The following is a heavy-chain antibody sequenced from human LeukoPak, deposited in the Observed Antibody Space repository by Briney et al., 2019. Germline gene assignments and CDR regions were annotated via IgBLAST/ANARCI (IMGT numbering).Heavy chain of an antibody. V-gene: IGHV1-18*01. CDR1: GYTFTSYG. J-gene: IGHJ4*02. Sequence: ASVTVSCKASGYTFTSYGISWVRQAPGQGLEWMGWISAYNGNTNYAQKLQGRVTMTTDTSTSTAYMELRSLRSDDTAVYYCARDAWIVGALDYWGQGTLVTVSS. CDR2: ISAYNGNT. D-gene: IGHD1-26*01. CDR3: ARDAWIVGALDY.